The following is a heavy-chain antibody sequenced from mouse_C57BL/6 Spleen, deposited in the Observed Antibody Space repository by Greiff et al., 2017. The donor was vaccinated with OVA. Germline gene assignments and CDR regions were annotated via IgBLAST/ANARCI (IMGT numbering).Heavy chain of an antibody. CDR1: GYAFSSSW. CDR2: IYPGDGDT. D-gene: IGHD1-1*01. CDR3: ARDTTVVSNGYWYFDV. Sequence: QVQLKESGPELVKPGASVKISCKASGYAFSSSWMNWVKQRPGKGLEWIGRIYPGDGDTNYNGKFKGKATLTADKSSSTAYMQLSSLTSEDSAVYVCARDTTVVSNGYWYFDVWGTGTTVTVSS. V-gene: IGHV1-82*01. J-gene: IGHJ1*03.